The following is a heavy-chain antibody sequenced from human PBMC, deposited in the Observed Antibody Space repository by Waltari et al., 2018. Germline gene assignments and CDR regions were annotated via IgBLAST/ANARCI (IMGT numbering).Heavy chain of an antibody. CDR1: GFPFSSND. V-gene: IGHV3-13*01. CDR3: ATISSVAIH. Sequence: EVQLVESGGGLVPPGGSLRLSCAASGFPFSSNDMHWVRQATGKGLEWVSAISSTGDTYYAASVRGRFTISRENAQRSVYLQMNSLRAGDTALYYCATISSVAIHWGQGTTVTVSS. D-gene: IGHD2-15*01. J-gene: IGHJ6*02. CDR2: ISSTGDT.